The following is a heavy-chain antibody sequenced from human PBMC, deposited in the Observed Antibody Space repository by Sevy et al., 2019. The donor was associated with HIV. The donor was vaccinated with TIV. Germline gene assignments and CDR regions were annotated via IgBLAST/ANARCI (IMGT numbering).Heavy chain of an antibody. CDR1: GFTFSSYS. CDR2: ISSSSSTI. V-gene: IGHV3-48*02. J-gene: IGHJ6*02. CDR3: AREGELLDYYYGMDV. D-gene: IGHD1-7*01. Sequence: GGSLRLSCAASGFTFSSYSMNWVRQAPGKGLEWVSYISSSSSTIYYADSVKGRFTISRDNAKNSLYLQMNSLRDEDTAVYYCAREGELLDYYYGMDVWGQGTTVTVSS.